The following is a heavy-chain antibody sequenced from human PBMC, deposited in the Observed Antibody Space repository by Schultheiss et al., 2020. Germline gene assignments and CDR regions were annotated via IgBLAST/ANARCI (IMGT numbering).Heavy chain of an antibody. CDR3: ARDLYGDSRGPYSYYGLDV. CDR2: IYYSGST. Sequence: SETLSLTCTVSGGSISSYYWSWIRQPPGKGLEWIGYIYYSGSTYYNPSLKSRVTISVDTSKNQFSLKLSSVTAADTAVYYCARDLYGDSRGPYSYYGLDVWGQGTTVTVSS. CDR1: GGSISSYY. D-gene: IGHD4-17*01. J-gene: IGHJ6*02. V-gene: IGHV4-59*01.